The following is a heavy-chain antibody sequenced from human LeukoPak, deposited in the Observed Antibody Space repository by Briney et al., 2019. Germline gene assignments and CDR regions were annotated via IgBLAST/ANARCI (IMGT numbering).Heavy chain of an antibody. J-gene: IGHJ4*02. Sequence: TSETLSLTCTVSGGSISSYYWSWIRQPPGNGLEWVGYIYYSGSTNYNPSLKSRVTISVDTFNNQFTLTLRSLTGADTAVYYCARDDVRNRGFNDYWGQGTLVTVSS. CDR1: GGSISSYY. V-gene: IGHV4-59*12. D-gene: IGHD3-10*01. CDR2: IYYSGST. CDR3: ARDDVRNRGFNDY.